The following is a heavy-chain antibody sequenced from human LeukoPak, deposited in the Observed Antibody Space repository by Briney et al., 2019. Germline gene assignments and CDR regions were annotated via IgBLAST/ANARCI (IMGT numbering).Heavy chain of an antibody. Sequence: SETLSLTCAVYGGSFSGYYWSWIRQPPGKGLEWIGEINHSGSTNYNPSLKSRVTISVDTSKNQFSPKLSSVTAADTAVYYCARRTDCSSTSCYRTSYYAMDAWGQGTTVTVSS. J-gene: IGHJ6*02. CDR2: INHSGST. D-gene: IGHD2-2*01. CDR3: ARRTDCSSTSCYRTSYYAMDA. CDR1: GGSFSGYY. V-gene: IGHV4-34*01.